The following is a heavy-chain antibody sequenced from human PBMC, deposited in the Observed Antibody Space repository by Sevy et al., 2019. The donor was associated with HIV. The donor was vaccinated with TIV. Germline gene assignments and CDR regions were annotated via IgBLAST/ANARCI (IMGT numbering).Heavy chain of an antibody. CDR3: ARISTVRGKFNWFDP. J-gene: IGHJ5*02. Sequence: ASVKVSCKASGYNFDGYGISWVRQAPGQGLEWMGWIGVYSGNKKYAQKFQDRATMTTDISTSTAYMELRSLKFDDTAVYFCARISTVRGKFNWFDPWGQGTLVTVSS. CDR2: IGVYSGNK. CDR1: GYNFDGYG. D-gene: IGHD3-10*01. V-gene: IGHV1-18*01.